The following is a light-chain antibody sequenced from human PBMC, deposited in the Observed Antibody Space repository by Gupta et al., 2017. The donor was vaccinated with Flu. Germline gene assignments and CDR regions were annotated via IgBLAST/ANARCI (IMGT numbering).Light chain of an antibody. CDR1: QSISSN. CDR2: GTS. CDR3: QQYNGWPPAYT. V-gene: IGKV3-15*01. J-gene: IGKJ2*01. Sequence: EIVMTQSPATLSVSPGERATLSCRASQSISSNLAWYQQKPGQAPRLLIYGTSTRATGIPARFSGSGSGTEFTLTISSLQSEDFAVYYCQQYNGWPPAYTFGQGTKLEIK.